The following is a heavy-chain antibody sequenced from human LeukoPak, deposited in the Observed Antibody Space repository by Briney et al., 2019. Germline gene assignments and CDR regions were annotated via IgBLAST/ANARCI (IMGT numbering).Heavy chain of an antibody. V-gene: IGHV3-48*01. CDR3: ARERGSYHPLDASDI. J-gene: IGHJ3*02. CDR2: ISTSTTTF. D-gene: IGHD1-26*01. Sequence: PGGSLRLSCAASGFTFSDYSMNWVRQAPGKGLEWLSYISTSTTTFFYADSVKGRFTTSRDNDKNSLYLQMNSLRVGDTAVYYCARERGSYHPLDASDIWGLGTLVTVSS. CDR1: GFTFSDYS.